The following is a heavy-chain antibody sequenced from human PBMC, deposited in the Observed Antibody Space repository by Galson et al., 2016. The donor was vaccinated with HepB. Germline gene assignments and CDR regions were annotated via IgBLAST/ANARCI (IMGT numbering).Heavy chain of an antibody. CDR1: GFTFSGSA. Sequence: SLRLSCAASGFTFSGSAMHWVRQASGKGLEWVGRIRSKANSYATAYAASVKGRFTISRDDSKNTAYLQMNSLRAEDTAVYYCARGDIVGAIFDYWGQGTLVTVSS. CDR3: ARGDIVGAIFDY. CDR2: IRSKANSYAT. D-gene: IGHD1-26*01. J-gene: IGHJ4*02. V-gene: IGHV3-73*01.